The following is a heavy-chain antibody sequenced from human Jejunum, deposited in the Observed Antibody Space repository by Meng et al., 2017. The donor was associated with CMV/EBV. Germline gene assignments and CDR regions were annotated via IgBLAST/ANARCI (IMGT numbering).Heavy chain of an antibody. V-gene: IGHV4-34*02. CDR1: GGSFRGVY. Sequence: QVPLQQWGAGLLKPSETLSLTCAVHGGSFRGVYWAWIRQPPGKGLEWIGEISQSGRTNYNPAFKSRVTLSVHTSERQFSLRLTSVTAADTAVYYCARQGRVYFDYWGLGSLVTVSS. CDR2: ISQSGRT. J-gene: IGHJ4*02. CDR3: ARQGRVYFDY.